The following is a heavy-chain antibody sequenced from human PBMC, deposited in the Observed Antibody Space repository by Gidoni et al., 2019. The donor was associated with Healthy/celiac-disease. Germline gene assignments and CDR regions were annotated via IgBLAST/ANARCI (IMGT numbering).Heavy chain of an antibody. CDR2: ISWNSGSI. V-gene: IGHV3-9*01. J-gene: IGHJ4*02. Sequence: GRSMRLSCAASGLTFDDYAMHWVRQAPGKGLEWVSGISWNSGSIGYADSVQGRFTISRDNAKNSLYLQMNSRRAEDTALYYCAKDGQWDCSSTSCYRGFDYWGQGTLVTVSS. CDR1: GLTFDDYA. D-gene: IGHD2-2*02. CDR3: AKDGQWDCSSTSCYRGFDY.